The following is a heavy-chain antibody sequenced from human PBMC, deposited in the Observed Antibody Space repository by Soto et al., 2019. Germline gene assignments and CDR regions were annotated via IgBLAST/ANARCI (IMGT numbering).Heavy chain of an antibody. J-gene: IGHJ4*02. D-gene: IGHD6-19*01. CDR3: AATVGVGSGWYFGY. CDR2: INAGNGNT. CDR1: GYTFTSYA. V-gene: IGHV1-3*01. Sequence: ASVKVSCKASGYTFTSYAMHWVRQAPGQRLEWMGWINAGNGNTKYAQKFQGRVTMTRDTSASTAYMELSSLRSEDTAVYYCAATVGVGSGWYFGYWGQGTLVTVSS.